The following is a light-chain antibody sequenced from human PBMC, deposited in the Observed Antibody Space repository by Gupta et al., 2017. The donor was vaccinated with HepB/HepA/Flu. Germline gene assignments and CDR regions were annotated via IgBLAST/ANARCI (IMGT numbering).Light chain of an antibody. V-gene: IGKV1-39*01. Sequence: DIQMTQSPSSLSASVGDRVTITCRASQSISSYLNWYQQRPGKAPKLLIYAASSLQSGVPSRFSGSGSGTYFTLTISSLQPEDFATYYCQQSYNTLSWTFGQGTKVEIK. CDR3: QQSYNTLSWT. J-gene: IGKJ1*01. CDR1: QSISSY. CDR2: AAS.